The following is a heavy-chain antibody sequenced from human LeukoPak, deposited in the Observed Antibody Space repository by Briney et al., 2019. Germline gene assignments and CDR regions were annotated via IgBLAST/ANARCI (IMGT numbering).Heavy chain of an antibody. V-gene: IGHV1-24*01. J-gene: IGHJ5*02. Sequence: ASVKVSCKVSGYTLTELSMHWVRQAPGKGLEWMGGFDPEDGETIYAQKFQGRVTMTEDTSTDKAYMELSSLRSEDTAVYYCATIITMVRGVIIAAPAGGYNWFDPWGQGTLVTVSS. CDR3: ATIITMVRGVIIAAPAGGYNWFDP. D-gene: IGHD3-10*01. CDR1: GYTLTELS. CDR2: FDPEDGET.